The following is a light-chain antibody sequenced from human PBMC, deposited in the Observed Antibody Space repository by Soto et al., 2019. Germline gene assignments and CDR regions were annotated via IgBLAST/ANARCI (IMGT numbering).Light chain of an antibody. CDR2: GAS. J-gene: IGKJ4*01. Sequence: EIVLTQSPGTLSLSPGERATLSCRASQSVSSSYLAWYQQKPGQAPRLLIYGASSRATGIPDRFSGSGSGTDFTLTISRLEPEDLAVDYCQQYDNSPLTFGGGTKVEI. V-gene: IGKV3-20*01. CDR3: QQYDNSPLT. CDR1: QSVSSSY.